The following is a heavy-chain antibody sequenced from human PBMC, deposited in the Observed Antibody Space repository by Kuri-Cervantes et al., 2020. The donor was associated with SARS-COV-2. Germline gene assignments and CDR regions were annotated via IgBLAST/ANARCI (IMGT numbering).Heavy chain of an antibody. CDR2: INPRSGGT. Sequence: ASVKVSCKASGYTFTDYYIHWVRQAPGQGLEWMGWINPRSGGTAFVEKFQGRAAMTRDTSMTTVYLEMNRLTSDDTAVYYCATGSPTGTTSWFDPWGQGTLVTVSS. J-gene: IGHJ5*02. D-gene: IGHD1-7*01. CDR3: ATGSPTGTTSWFDP. CDR1: GYTFTDYY. V-gene: IGHV1-2*02.